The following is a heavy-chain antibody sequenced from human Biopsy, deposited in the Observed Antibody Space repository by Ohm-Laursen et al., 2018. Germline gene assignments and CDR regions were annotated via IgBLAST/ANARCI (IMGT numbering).Heavy chain of an antibody. J-gene: IGHJ5*01. V-gene: IGHV1-18*01. CDR2: ITAYNGDA. D-gene: IGHD2-21*02. Sequence: ASVKVSCKASGYTFTNYGITWVRQAPGQGLEWMGWITAYNGDANYAQNLQGRVTMTTDTSTSTAYMELRSLRSDDTAVYYCARVVSLCGGDCYSLDSWGQGTLVTVSS. CDR1: GYTFTNYG. CDR3: ARVVSLCGGDCYSLDS.